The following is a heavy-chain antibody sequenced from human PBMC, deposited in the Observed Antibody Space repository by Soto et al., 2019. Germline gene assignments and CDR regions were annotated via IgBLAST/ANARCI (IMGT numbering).Heavy chain of an antibody. CDR2: IYYSGST. D-gene: IGHD3-3*01. V-gene: IGHV4-59*01. J-gene: IGHJ6*02. Sequence: SETLSLTCSVSGGSISSYYWSWIRQPPGKGLEWIGYIYYSGSTNYNPSLKSRVTISVDTSKNQFSLKLSSVTAADTAVYYCARDKYYDFWSGHMPAYGMDVWGQGTTVTVSS. CDR3: ARDKYYDFWSGHMPAYGMDV. CDR1: GGSISSYY.